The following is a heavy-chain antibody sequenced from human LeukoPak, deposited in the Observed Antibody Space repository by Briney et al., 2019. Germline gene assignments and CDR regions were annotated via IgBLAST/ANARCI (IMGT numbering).Heavy chain of an antibody. CDR2: IYYSGST. D-gene: IGHD3-3*01. Sequence: SETLSLTCTVSGGSISSSGYYWGWIRQPPGKGLEWIASIYYSGSTYYNPSLKSRVTISVDTSKNQFSLKLSSVTAADTAVYYCARGVNYDFWSGLNWFDPWGQGTLVTVSS. CDR3: ARGVNYDFWSGLNWFDP. CDR1: GGSISSSGYY. V-gene: IGHV4-39*07. J-gene: IGHJ5*02.